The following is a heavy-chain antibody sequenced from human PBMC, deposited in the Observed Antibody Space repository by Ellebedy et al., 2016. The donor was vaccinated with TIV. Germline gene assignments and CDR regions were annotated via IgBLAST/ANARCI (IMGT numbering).Heavy chain of an antibody. J-gene: IGHJ4*02. CDR3: AREYDSIARFDD. D-gene: IGHD3-22*01. CDR2: ISSRSSTI. V-gene: IGHV3-48*02. CDR1: GFTFSSHT. Sequence: GESLKISXAASGFTFSSHTMNWVRQAPGKGLEWISYISSRSSTIYYADSVKGRFTISRDNAKNSLYLQMNGLRDEDTAVYHCAREYDSIARFDDWGQGTLVTVSS.